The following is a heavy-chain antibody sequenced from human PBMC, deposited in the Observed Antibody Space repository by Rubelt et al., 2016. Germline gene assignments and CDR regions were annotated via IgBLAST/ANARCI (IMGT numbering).Heavy chain of an antibody. CDR3: AYRRGLRQPDAFDI. Sequence: QITLKESGPTLVKPTQTLTLTCTFSGFSLSTSGVGVGWIRQPPGKALEWLALIYWNDDKRYSPSLKSSLTNTKDPSKNQGVLTMTNMDPVDTATYYCAYRRGLRQPDAFDIWGQGTMVTVSS. J-gene: IGHJ3*02. CDR2: IYWNDDK. D-gene: IGHD3-3*01. CDR1: GFSLSTSGVG. V-gene: IGHV2-5*01.